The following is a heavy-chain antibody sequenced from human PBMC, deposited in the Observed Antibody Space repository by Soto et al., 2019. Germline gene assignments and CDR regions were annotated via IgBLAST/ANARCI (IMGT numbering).Heavy chain of an antibody. CDR3: ARDHRLNSDSSGRFDC. V-gene: IGHV1-18*04. Sequence: ASVKVSCKASGYTFTGYYMHWVRQAPGQGLEWMGWINVNNGNTDYAQKLQDRVTMTTDTSTSTAYMELRSLTSDDSAVYYCARDHRLNSDSSGRFDCWGQGTLVTV. CDR1: GYTFTGYY. J-gene: IGHJ4*02. D-gene: IGHD3-22*01. CDR2: INVNNGNT.